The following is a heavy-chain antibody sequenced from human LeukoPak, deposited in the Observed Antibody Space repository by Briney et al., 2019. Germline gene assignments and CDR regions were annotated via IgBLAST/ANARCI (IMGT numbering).Heavy chain of an antibody. J-gene: IGHJ4*02. V-gene: IGHV3-23*01. CDR2: ISGSAGGT. CDR1: GITLSSYA. CDR3: AKRGIVIRGLLIIGFHKEAYYFDS. Sequence: GGSLRLSCVVSGITLSSYAMSWVRQAPGKGLEWVSGISGSAGGTNYADSMKGRFTISRDNSMNTMYLQMNSLRAEDTAVYFCAKRGIVIRGLLIIGFHKEAYYFDSWGQGILVTVSS. D-gene: IGHD3-10*01.